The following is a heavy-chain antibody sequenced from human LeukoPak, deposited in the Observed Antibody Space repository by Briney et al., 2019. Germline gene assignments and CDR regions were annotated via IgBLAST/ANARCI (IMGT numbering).Heavy chain of an antibody. CDR1: GGSISSHY. J-gene: IGHJ6*03. Sequence: SETLSLTCTVSGGSISSHYWSWIRQPPGKGLEWFGYIYYSGSTNYNPSLKSRVTISVDTSKNQFSLKLSSVTAADTAVYYCARGDNHFSYYMDVWGKGTTVTVSS. V-gene: IGHV4-59*11. CDR2: IYYSGST. D-gene: IGHD5-24*01. CDR3: ARGDNHFSYYMDV.